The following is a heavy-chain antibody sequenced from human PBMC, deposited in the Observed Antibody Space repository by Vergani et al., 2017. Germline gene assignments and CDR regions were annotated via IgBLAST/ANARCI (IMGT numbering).Heavy chain of an antibody. CDR1: GYIFTGHY. CDR3: AREGYSGSYTKSFDY. Sequence: QVQLVQSGAEVKKPGASVKVSCKASGYIFTGHYIHWARQALGQGPEWMGWINPNSGGTNYAQKFQGRVTMTRDTSNSTAYRELSRLRSDDTAVYYWAREGYSGSYTKSFDYGGQGTLVTVSS. D-gene: IGHD1-26*01. CDR2: INPNSGGT. V-gene: IGHV1-2*02. J-gene: IGHJ4*02.